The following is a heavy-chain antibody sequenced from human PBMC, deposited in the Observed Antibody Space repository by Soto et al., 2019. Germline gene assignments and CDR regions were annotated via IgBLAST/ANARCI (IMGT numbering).Heavy chain of an antibody. Sequence: QVQLVQSGAEVKKPGASVKVSCQTSGYIFSRYAVHWVRQAPGQGLEWVGWINGGNGYTKYSQNFQGRVTITRDTSASIAYMEVRGLRSEDTAVYFCARASAAIVEVPDMDVWGQGTMVTVSS. CDR2: INGGNGYT. J-gene: IGHJ6*02. V-gene: IGHV1-3*01. D-gene: IGHD2-2*01. CDR1: GYIFSRYA. CDR3: ARASAAIVEVPDMDV.